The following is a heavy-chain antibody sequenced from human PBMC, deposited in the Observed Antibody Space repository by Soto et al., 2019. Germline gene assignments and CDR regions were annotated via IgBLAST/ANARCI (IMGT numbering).Heavy chain of an antibody. D-gene: IGHD6-13*01. CDR1: GFTFSSYA. CDR3: ARDRIYSSSWYDY. V-gene: IGHV3-30-3*01. J-gene: IGHJ4*02. CDR2: ISYDGSNN. Sequence: QVQLVESGGGVVQPGRSLRLSCAASGFTFSSYAMHWVRQAPGKGLEWVAVISYDGSNNYYADSVKGRFTISRDNSKNTLYLQMNSLRAEDTAVYYCARDRIYSSSWYDYWGQGTLVTVSS.